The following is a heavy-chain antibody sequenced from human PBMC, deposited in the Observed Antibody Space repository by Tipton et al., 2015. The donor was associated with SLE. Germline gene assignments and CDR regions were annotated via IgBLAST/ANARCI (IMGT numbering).Heavy chain of an antibody. Sequence: QLVQSGAEVKKPGESLKISCKGPEYSVATYWIGWVRQMPGKGLEWMGIIFPADSFTIYSPSFEGQVTISADKSISTAYLQWHSLKASDTAMYYCARLNPPGSDFFEYWGQGTPVTVSS. CDR1: EYSVATYW. CDR3: ARLNPPGSDFFEY. D-gene: IGHD3-10*01. CDR2: IFPADSFT. V-gene: IGHV5-51*03. J-gene: IGHJ4*02.